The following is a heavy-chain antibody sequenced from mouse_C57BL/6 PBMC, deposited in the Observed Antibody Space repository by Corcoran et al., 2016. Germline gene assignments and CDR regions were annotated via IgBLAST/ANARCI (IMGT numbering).Heavy chain of an antibody. J-gene: IGHJ2*01. V-gene: IGHV1-26*01. CDR2: INPNNGGT. CDR3: ARQVGRGDY. D-gene: IGHD1-1*02. Sequence: EVQLQQSGPELVKPGAAVKISCKASGYTFTDSYMNWVKQSHGKSLEWIGDINPNNGGTSYNQKFKGKATLTVDKASSTAYMELRSLTSEDSAVYYCARQVGRGDYWGQGTTLTVSS. CDR1: GYTFTDSY.